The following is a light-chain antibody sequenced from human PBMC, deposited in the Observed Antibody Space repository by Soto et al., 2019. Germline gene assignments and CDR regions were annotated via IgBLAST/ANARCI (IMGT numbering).Light chain of an antibody. J-gene: IGKJ1*01. CDR2: GAS. Sequence: EIVLTQSPGTLSLSPGERATLSCRASQSVSSIFLAWYQQKPDQAPRLLIYGASSRATGIPDRFSGSGSGTDFTLTISRLEPEDFAVCYCQQYESSWTFGQGTKVEIK. CDR1: QSVSSIF. V-gene: IGKV3-20*01. CDR3: QQYESSWT.